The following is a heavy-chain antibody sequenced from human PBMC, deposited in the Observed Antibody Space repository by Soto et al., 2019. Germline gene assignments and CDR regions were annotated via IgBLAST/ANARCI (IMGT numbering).Heavy chain of an antibody. J-gene: IGHJ5*02. CDR1: GGSITSSSYY. D-gene: IGHD1-26*01. CDR3: ATQEVGGSYVYTFDP. CDR2: IYYSRST. V-gene: IGHV4-39*01. Sequence: QLHLRESGPGLVKPSETLSLTCTVSGGSITSSSYYWGWIRQPPGKGPEWIGSIYYSRSTYYNPSLKSRVTISVDTSKNQFSLKLSSVTAADTAVYYCATQEVGGSYVYTFDPWGQGTLVTVSS.